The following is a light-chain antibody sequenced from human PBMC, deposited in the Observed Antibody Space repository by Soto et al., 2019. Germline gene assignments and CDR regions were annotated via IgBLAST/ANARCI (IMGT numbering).Light chain of an antibody. CDR3: GTWDSSLSAWV. CDR2: DNN. V-gene: IGLV1-51*01. Sequence: QSVLTQPPSVSAAPGQKVTISCSGSSSNIGNKYVSWYQQLPGTAPKLLIYDNNKRPSGIPDRFSGSKSGTLATLGITGLQTGDEADYYCGTWDSSLSAWVFGGGTKLTVL. CDR1: SSNIGNKY. J-gene: IGLJ3*02.